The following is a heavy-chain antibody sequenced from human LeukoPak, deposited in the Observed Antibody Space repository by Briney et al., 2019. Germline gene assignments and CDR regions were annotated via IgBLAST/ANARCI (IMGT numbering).Heavy chain of an antibody. CDR2: ISAYNGNT. J-gene: IGHJ4*02. Sequence: ASVKVSCKASGYTFTSYGISWGRQAPGQGLEWMGWISAYNGNTNYAQKLQGRVTMTTDTSTSTAYMELRSLRSDDTAVYYCARQGAIAAAGPGVLWGQGTLVTVSS. V-gene: IGHV1-18*01. CDR1: GYTFTSYG. D-gene: IGHD6-13*01. CDR3: ARQGAIAAAGPGVL.